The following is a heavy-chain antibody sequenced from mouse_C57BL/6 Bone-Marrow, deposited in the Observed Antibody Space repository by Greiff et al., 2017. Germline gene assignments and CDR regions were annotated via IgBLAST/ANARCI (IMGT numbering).Heavy chain of an antibody. D-gene: IGHD2-5*01. CDR1: GYTFTNYW. CDR3: ARSGNYSNYDFAY. CDR2: IYPGGGYT. Sequence: QVQLQQSGAELVRPGTSVTMSCKASGYTFTNYWIGWAKQRPGHGLEWIGDIYPGGGYTNYNEKFKGKATLTADKSSSTAYMQFSSLTSEDSAIYYCARSGNYSNYDFAYWGQRTLVTVAA. J-gene: IGHJ3*01. V-gene: IGHV1-63*01.